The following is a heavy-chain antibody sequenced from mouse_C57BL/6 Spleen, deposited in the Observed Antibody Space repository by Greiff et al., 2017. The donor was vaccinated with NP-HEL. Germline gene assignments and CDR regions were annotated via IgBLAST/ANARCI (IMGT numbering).Heavy chain of an antibody. CDR3: ARNGDTKNWHYYAMDY. J-gene: IGHJ4*01. CDR2: IYPGDGDT. CDR1: GYAFSSYW. Sequence: QVQLQQSGAELVKPGASVKISCKASGYAFSSYWMNWVKQRPGKGLEWIGQIYPGDGDTNYNGKFKGKATLTADKSSSTAYMQLSSLTSEDSAVYCCARNGDTKNWHYYAMDYWGQGTSVTVSS. V-gene: IGHV1-80*01. D-gene: IGHD4-1*01.